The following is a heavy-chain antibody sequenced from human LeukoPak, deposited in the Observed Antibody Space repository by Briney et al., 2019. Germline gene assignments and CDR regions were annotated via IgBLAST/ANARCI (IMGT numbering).Heavy chain of an antibody. Sequence: PGGSLRLSCAASGVTFSSYWMHWVRQAPGKGLVWVSRINTDGSSTSYADSVKGRFTTSRDNAKNSLYLQMNSLRAEDTAVYYCATWDFWSGYRFESWGQGTLVTVSS. V-gene: IGHV3-74*01. D-gene: IGHD3-3*01. J-gene: IGHJ4*02. CDR1: GVTFSSYW. CDR3: ATWDFWSGYRFES. CDR2: INTDGSST.